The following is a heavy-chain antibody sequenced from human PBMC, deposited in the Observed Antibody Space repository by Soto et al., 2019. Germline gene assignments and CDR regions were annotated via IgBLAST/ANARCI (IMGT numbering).Heavy chain of an antibody. D-gene: IGHD2-15*01. Sequence: ASVKVSCKASGYTFTSYYMHWVRQAPGQGLEWMGIINPSGGSTSYAQKFQGRVTMTRDTSTSTVYMELSSLRSEDTAVYYCARDLVGVVVAATKIEFNRFHPYYYYGMDVWGQGTTVTAP. J-gene: IGHJ6*02. V-gene: IGHV1-46*01. CDR1: GYTFTSYY. CDR2: INPSGGST. CDR3: ARDLVGVVVAATKIEFNRFHPYYYYGMDV.